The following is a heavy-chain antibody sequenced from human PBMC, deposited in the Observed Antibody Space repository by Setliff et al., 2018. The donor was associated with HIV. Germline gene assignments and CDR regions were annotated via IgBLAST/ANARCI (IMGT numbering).Heavy chain of an antibody. V-gene: IGHV1-2*02. CDR2: INPNVGGT. J-gene: IGHJ4*01. CDR3: ARNQGDASGWYAGDY. CDR1: GYTFTGYY. Sequence: GASVKVSCKGSGYTFTGYYVHWVRLAPGQGLEWMGWINPNVGGTTYAQKFQGRVTMTRDTSISTAYMELSRLTSDDTALYYCARNQGDASGWYAGDYWGHGTLVTVSS. D-gene: IGHD6-19*01.